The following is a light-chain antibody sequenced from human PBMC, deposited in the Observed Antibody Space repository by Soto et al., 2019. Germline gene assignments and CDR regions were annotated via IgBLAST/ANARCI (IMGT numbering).Light chain of an antibody. V-gene: IGKV3D-15*01. CDR2: ATS. Sequence: ESMFSQSPCTLSLSPGERATLSCRASQSVDSTYLAWYQQKPDQSPRLLTYATSTRAAGIPARFSGSGSGTEFTLTISSLQSEDFAVYYCQQYNNWPTFGQGSMVDIK. J-gene: IGKJ1*01. CDR1: QSVDSTY. CDR3: QQYNNWPT.